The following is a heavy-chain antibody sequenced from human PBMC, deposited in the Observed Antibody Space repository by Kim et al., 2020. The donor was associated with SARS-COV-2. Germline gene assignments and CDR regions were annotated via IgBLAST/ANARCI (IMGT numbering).Heavy chain of an antibody. CDR3: ARVVADYGIAAAGEDY. D-gene: IGHD6-13*01. J-gene: IGHJ4*02. Sequence: SVKGRFTISRDNAKNSLYLQMNSLRDEDTAVYYCARVVADYGIAAAGEDYWGQGTLVTVSS. V-gene: IGHV3-48*02.